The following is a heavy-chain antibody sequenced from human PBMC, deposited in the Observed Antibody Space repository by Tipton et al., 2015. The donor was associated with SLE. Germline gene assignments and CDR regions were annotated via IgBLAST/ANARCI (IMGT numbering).Heavy chain of an antibody. Sequence: TLSLTCTVSGGSISSYYWSWIRQPPGKGLEWIGYIYYSGSTNYNPSLKSRVTISVDTSKNQFSLKLSSVTAADTAVYYCASSTDSSSYHFDYWGQGTLVTVSS. CDR1: GGSISSYY. J-gene: IGHJ4*02. V-gene: IGHV4-59*01. CDR3: ASSTDSSSYHFDY. CDR2: IYYSGST. D-gene: IGHD6-13*01.